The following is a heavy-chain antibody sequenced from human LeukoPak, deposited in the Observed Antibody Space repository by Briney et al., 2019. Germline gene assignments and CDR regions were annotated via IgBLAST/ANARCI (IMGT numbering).Heavy chain of an antibody. J-gene: IGHJ4*02. CDR2: ISGSGDST. V-gene: IGHV3-23*01. Sequence: GGSLRLSCAASGFTFSSYAMSWVRQAPGKGLEWVSAISGSGDSTYYADSVKGRFTISRDNSKNTLYLQMNSLRAEDTAVYYCAKVNDIVVVVAYVDYWGQGTLVTVSS. CDR3: AKVNDIVVVVAYVDY. CDR1: GFTFSSYA. D-gene: IGHD2-15*01.